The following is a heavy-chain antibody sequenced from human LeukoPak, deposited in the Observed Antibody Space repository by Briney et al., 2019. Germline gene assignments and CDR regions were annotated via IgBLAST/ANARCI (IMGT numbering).Heavy chain of an antibody. J-gene: IGHJ3*01. D-gene: IGHD3-16*01. CDR2: IYPGDSDT. V-gene: IGHV5-51*01. CDR1: GYSFTSFW. Sequence: GESLKISCKGSGYSFTSFWIGWVRQLPGKGLEWMGVIYPGDSDTGYSPSFQGQVTISADKSISTAYLQLSSLKASDTAIYYCALTMTVTCGLYGFDVWGQGTMVTVS. CDR3: ALTMTVTCGLYGFDV.